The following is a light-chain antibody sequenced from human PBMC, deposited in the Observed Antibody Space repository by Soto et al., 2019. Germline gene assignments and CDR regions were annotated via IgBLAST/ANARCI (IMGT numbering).Light chain of an antibody. V-gene: IGKV1-9*01. CDR3: QQLNSYPRT. CDR2: AAS. CDR1: QGISSY. J-gene: IGKJ1*01. Sequence: DIQLTQPPSFLSASVGDLVTITSRASQGISSYLAWYQQKPGKAPKPLIYAASTLQSGVPTRFSGNGSGTEFTLTISSLQAEDFATYYCQQLNSYPRTFGQGTKVEIK.